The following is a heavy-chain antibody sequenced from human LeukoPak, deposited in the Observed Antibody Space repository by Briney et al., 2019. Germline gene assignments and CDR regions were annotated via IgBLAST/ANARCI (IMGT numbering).Heavy chain of an antibody. CDR3: ARGRGVHWLDY. Sequence: SETLSLTCAVYGGSFSGYYWSWIRQPPGKGLEWIGEINHSRSTNYNPSLKSRVTISVDTSKNQFSLKLSSVTAADTAVYYCARGRGVHWLDYWGQGTLVTVSS. CDR1: GGSFSGYY. CDR2: INHSRST. J-gene: IGHJ4*02. D-gene: IGHD1-1*01. V-gene: IGHV4-34*01.